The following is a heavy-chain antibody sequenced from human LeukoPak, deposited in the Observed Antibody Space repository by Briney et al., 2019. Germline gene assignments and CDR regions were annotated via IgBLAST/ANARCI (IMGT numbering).Heavy chain of an antibody. J-gene: IGHJ3*02. Sequence: GASVKVSCKASGGTFSSYAISWVRQAPGQGLEWMGGIIPIFGTANYAQKFQGRVTITADESTSTAYMELSSLRSEDTAVYYCARSSDCSSTSCLGPAFDIWGQGTMVTVSS. CDR2: IIPIFGTA. V-gene: IGHV1-69*13. D-gene: IGHD2-2*01. CDR1: GGTFSSYA. CDR3: ARSSDCSSTSCLGPAFDI.